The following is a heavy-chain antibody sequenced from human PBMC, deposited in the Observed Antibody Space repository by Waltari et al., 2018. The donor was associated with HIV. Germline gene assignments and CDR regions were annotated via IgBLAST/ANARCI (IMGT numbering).Heavy chain of an antibody. CDR1: GFTFSSYA. V-gene: IGHV3-30*01. J-gene: IGHJ4*02. Sequence: QVQLVESGGGVVQPGRSLRLSCAASGFTFSSYAMHWVRQAPGKGLEWVAVISYDGSNKYYADSVKGRFTISRDNSKNTLYLQMNSLRAEGTAVYYCARDNTLYYGATPGYWGQGTLVTVSS. D-gene: IGHD3-22*01. CDR2: ISYDGSNK. CDR3: ARDNTLYYGATPGY.